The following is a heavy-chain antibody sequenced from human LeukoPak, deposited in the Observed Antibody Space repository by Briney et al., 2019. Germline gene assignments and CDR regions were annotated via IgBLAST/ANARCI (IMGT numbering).Heavy chain of an antibody. CDR2: TSGNNGNT. Sequence: ASVTVSCKASGYTFSTHGISWGRQAPGQGLEWMGGTSGNNGNTHYAQKIQGRVTMTTDTSTSTAYMELRSLGSDDTAVYYCARLYDFRSGYYPHFDYWGQGTLVTVSS. J-gene: IGHJ4*02. CDR1: GYTFSTHG. CDR3: ARLYDFRSGYYPHFDY. D-gene: IGHD3-3*01. V-gene: IGHV1-18*01.